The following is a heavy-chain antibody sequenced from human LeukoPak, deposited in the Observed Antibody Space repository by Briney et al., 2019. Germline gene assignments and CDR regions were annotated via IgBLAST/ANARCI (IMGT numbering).Heavy chain of an antibody. D-gene: IGHD3-16*01. Sequence: SETLSLTCTVSGGSISSYYWSWIRQPPGKGLEWIGYIYYSGSTNYNPSLKSRVTISVDTSKNQFSLKLSSVTAADTAVYYCARHVMRVGLGVYYFDYWGQGTLVTVSS. CDR1: GGSISSYY. CDR3: ARHVMRVGLGVYYFDY. J-gene: IGHJ4*02. V-gene: IGHV4-59*08. CDR2: IYYSGST.